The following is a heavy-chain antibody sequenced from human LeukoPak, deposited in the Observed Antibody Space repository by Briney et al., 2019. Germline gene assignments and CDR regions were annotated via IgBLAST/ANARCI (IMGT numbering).Heavy chain of an antibody. CDR1: GYIFTGYY. V-gene: IGHV1-2*02. CDR3: ARGGDYYDSSGYPY. Sequence: ASVKVSCKASGYIFTGYYMHWVRQAPGQGLEWMGWINPNSGGTNYAQKFQGRVTMTRDTSISTAYMELSRLRSDDTAVYYCARGGDYYDSSGYPYWGQGTLVTVSS. CDR2: INPNSGGT. J-gene: IGHJ4*02. D-gene: IGHD3-22*01.